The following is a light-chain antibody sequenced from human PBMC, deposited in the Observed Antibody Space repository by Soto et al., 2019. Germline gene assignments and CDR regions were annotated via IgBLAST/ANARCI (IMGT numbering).Light chain of an antibody. CDR1: LSVGSN. CDR3: QQYNKWPLFT. Sequence: ETVMTQSPATLSVSPGERATLSCRASLSVGSNLAWYQQRPGQAPRLLIYGASTRATGIPVRFSGSGSGTAFTLTISSLQSEDFGFYYCQQYNKWPLFTFGPGTRVDMK. J-gene: IGKJ3*01. CDR2: GAS. V-gene: IGKV3-15*01.